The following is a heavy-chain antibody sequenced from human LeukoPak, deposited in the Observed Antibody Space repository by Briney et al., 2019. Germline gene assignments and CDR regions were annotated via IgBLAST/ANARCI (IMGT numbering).Heavy chain of an antibody. D-gene: IGHD1-14*01. J-gene: IGHJ4*02. CDR3: ASNRYYFDY. CDR2: ISYDGSNK. CDR1: GFTFSSYA. V-gene: IGHV3-30-3*01. Sequence: GRSLRLSCAASGFTFSSYAMHWVRQAPGKGLEWVAVISYDGSNKYYADSVKGRFTISRDNSKNTLYLQMNSLRAEDTAVYYCASNRYYFDYWGQGTLVTVSS.